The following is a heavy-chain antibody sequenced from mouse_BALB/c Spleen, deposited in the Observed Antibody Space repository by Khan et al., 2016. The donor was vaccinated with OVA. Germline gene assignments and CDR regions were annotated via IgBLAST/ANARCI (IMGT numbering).Heavy chain of an antibody. CDR3: ARGYFGNYEFVY. D-gene: IGHD2-1*01. V-gene: IGHV1S132*01. CDR2: IFPGTGTT. J-gene: IGHJ3*01. CDR1: GYTFTSYW. Sequence: QVQLQQSGAELVKPGASVKLSCKTAGYTFTSYWIQWVKQRPGQGLGWIGQIFPGTGTTYYNENFRGKATLTVDTSSSSAYMQLTSLTSEDSAVCVGARGYFGNYEFVYWGQGTLVTVSP.